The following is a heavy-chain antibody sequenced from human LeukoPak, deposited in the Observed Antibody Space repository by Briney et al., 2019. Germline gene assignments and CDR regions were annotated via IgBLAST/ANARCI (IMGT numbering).Heavy chain of an antibody. D-gene: IGHD3-22*01. CDR1: GYTFTGYY. J-gene: IGHJ5*02. CDR3: ARDQTYYYDSSGYYFGS. CDR2: INPNSGGT. Sequence: ASVTVSCKASGYTFTGYYMHWVRQAPGQGLEWMGWINPNSGGTNYAQKFQGRVTMTRDTSISTAYMELSRLRSDDTAVYYCARDQTYYYDSSGYYFGSWGQGTLVTVSS. V-gene: IGHV1-2*02.